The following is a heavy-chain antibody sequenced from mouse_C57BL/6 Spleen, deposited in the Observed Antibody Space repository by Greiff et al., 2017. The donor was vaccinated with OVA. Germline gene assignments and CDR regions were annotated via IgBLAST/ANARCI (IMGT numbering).Heavy chain of an antibody. D-gene: IGHD4-1*01. J-gene: IGHJ3*01. Sequence: VQLQQPGAELVKPGASVKLSCKASGYTFTSYWMHWVKQRPGQGLEWIGMIHPNSGSTNYNEKFKSKATLTVGKSSSTAYMQLSSLTSEDSAVYYCARSGTGTVAYWGQGTLVTVSA. CDR1: GYTFTSYW. V-gene: IGHV1-64*01. CDR3: ARSGTGTVAY. CDR2: IHPNSGST.